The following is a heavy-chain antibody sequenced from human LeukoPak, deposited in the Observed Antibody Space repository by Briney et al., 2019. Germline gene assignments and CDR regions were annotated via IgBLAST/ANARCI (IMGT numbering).Heavy chain of an antibody. D-gene: IGHD3-3*01. V-gene: IGHV4-39*01. J-gene: IGHJ3*02. Sequence: SETLSLTCTVSGGSISSSSYYWGWIRQPPGKGLEWIGSIYYSGSTYYNPSLKSRVTISVDTSKNQFSLKLSSVTAADTAVYYCARAFKYDFWSGYSADAFDIWGQGTMVTVSS. CDR2: IYYSGST. CDR1: GGSISSSSYY. CDR3: ARAFKYDFWSGYSADAFDI.